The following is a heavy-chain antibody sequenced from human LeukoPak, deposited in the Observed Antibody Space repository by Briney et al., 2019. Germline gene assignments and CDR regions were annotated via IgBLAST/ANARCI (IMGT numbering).Heavy chain of an antibody. CDR1: GGSISSYY. Sequence: PSETLSLTCTVSGGSISSYYWSWIRQPPGKGLEWIGYIYYSGSTNYNPSLKSRVTISVDTSKNQFSLKLSSVTAADTAVYYCARGVVKLHYYWYFDLWGRGTLVTVSS. D-gene: IGHD3-22*01. J-gene: IGHJ2*01. CDR2: IYYSGST. V-gene: IGHV4-59*01. CDR3: ARGVVKLHYYWYFDL.